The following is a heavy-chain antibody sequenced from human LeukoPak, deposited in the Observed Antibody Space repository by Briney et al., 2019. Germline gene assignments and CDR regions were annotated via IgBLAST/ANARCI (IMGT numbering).Heavy chain of an antibody. CDR3: ARGALRWFDL. CDR2: IRSKTDGGTT. CDR1: GFTFSNAW. V-gene: IGHV3-15*01. Sequence: SGGSLRLSCAASGFTFSNAWMNWVCQAPGKGLEWVGRIRSKTDGGTTDYAAPVEGRFTISRDDSKNTLSLQMNSLKTDDTGVYYCARGALRWFDLWGQGTLVTVSS. J-gene: IGHJ5*02.